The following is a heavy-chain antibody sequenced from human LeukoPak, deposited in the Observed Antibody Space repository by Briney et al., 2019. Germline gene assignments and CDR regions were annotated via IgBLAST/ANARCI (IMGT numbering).Heavy chain of an antibody. CDR1: GFTFSSHS. CDR3: ARDRCSSTSCFDAFDI. J-gene: IGHJ3*02. V-gene: IGHV3-21*01. CDR2: ISTSSSYI. D-gene: IGHD2-2*01. Sequence: GGSLRLSCAASGFTFSSHSMNWVRQAPGKGLEWVSSISTSSSYIYYADSVKGRFTISRDNAKNSLYLQMNSLRAEDTAVYYCARDRCSSTSCFDAFDIWGQGTVVTVSS.